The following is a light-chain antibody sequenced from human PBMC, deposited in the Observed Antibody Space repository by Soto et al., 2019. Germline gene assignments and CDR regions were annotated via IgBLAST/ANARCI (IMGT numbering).Light chain of an antibody. CDR1: QTVSSS. CDR2: EAS. J-gene: IGKJ1*01. Sequence: EIVLTQSPATLSLSPGERATLSCRASQTVSSSLAWYQQKPGQAPRLLIYEASNRATGIPARFSGSGFGTEFTLTISSLQSEDFAVYYCQQSSKWPWTFGQGTKVDIK. V-gene: IGKV3-11*01. CDR3: QQSSKWPWT.